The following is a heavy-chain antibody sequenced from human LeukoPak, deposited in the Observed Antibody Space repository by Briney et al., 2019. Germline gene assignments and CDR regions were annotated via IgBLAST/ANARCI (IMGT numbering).Heavy chain of an antibody. CDR2: INAGNGNT. V-gene: IGHV1-3*01. CDR1: GYTFTSYA. J-gene: IGHJ4*02. Sequence: ASVKVSCKASGYTFTSYAMHWVRQAPGQRLEWMGWINAGNGNTKYSQKFQGRVTITRDTSASTAYMELSSLRSEDTAVYYCARDRVGATPFDYWGQGTLVTVSS. CDR3: ARDRVGATPFDY. D-gene: IGHD1-26*01.